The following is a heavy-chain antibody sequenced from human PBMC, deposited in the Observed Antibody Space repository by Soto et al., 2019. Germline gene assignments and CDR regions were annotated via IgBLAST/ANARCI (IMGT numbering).Heavy chain of an antibody. Sequence: GGSLRLSCAASGSTFSSYAMSWVRQAPGKGLEWVSAISGSGGSTYYADSVKGRFTISRDNSKNTLYLQMNSLRAEDTAVYYCAKDQVGYSYGSAGYYYYGMDVWGQGTTVTVSS. J-gene: IGHJ6*02. V-gene: IGHV3-23*01. CDR2: ISGSGGST. CDR1: GSTFSSYA. CDR3: AKDQVGYSYGSAGYYYYGMDV. D-gene: IGHD5-18*01.